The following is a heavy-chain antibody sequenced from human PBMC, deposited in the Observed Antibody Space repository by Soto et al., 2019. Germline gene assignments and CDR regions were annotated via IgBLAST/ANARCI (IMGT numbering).Heavy chain of an antibody. CDR1: GFTFSSYA. Sequence: GGSLILSCAASGFTFSSYAMSWVRQAPGKGLKWVSAISGSGGSTYYADSVKGRFTISRDNSKNTLYLQMNSLRAEDTAVYYCAKGLLGYCSSTSCSQPIDYWGQGALVTVSS. CDR2: ISGSGGST. CDR3: AKGLLGYCSSTSCSQPIDY. V-gene: IGHV3-23*01. J-gene: IGHJ4*02. D-gene: IGHD2-2*01.